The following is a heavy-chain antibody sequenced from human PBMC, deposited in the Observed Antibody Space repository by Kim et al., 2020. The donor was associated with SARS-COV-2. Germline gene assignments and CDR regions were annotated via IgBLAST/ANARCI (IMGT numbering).Heavy chain of an antibody. D-gene: IGHD2-8*01. J-gene: IGHJ6*02. CDR1: GFTFSDYY. V-gene: IGHV3-11*01. CDR2: ISSSGSTI. Sequence: GGSLRLSCAASGFTFSDYYMSWIRQAPGKGLEWVSYISSSGSTIYYADSVKGLFTISRDNAKNSLYLQMNSLRAEDTAVYYCARDDSRLGYCTNGVCFPPNYYYYGMDVWGQGTTVTVSS. CDR3: ARDDSRLGYCTNGVCFPPNYYYYGMDV.